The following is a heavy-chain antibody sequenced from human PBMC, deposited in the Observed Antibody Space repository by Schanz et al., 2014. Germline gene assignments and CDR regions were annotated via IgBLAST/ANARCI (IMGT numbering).Heavy chain of an antibody. Sequence: VQLVESGGGVVQFGRSLRLSCVASGFTFSSYGMHWVRQAPGKGLEWVAVIWSDGSTKYYADSVKGRFTMSRDNSKNTLYLQVNSLRAEDTAVYYCARANYRRKINFDYWGRGTLVTVSS. CDR1: GFTFSSYG. J-gene: IGHJ4*02. V-gene: IGHV3-33*01. D-gene: IGHD3-10*01. CDR2: IWSDGSTK. CDR3: ARANYRRKINFDY.